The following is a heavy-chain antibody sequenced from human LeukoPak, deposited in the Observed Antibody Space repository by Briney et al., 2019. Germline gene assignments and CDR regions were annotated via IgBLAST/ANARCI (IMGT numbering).Heavy chain of an antibody. CDR1: GGSISSYY. Sequence: PSETLSLTCTVSGGSISSYYWSWIRQPPGKGLEWIGYIYYSGSTNYNPSLKSRVTISVDTSKNQFSLKLSSVTAADTAVYYCARVPGYCSSTSCLPDYYYGMDVWGQGTTVTVSS. V-gene: IGHV4-59*01. CDR3: ARVPGYCSSTSCLPDYYYGMDV. J-gene: IGHJ6*02. CDR2: IYYSGST. D-gene: IGHD2-2*01.